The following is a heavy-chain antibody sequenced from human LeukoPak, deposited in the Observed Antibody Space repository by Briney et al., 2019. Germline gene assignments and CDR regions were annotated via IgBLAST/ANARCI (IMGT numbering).Heavy chain of an antibody. V-gene: IGHV4-4*07. D-gene: IGHD3-22*01. CDR2: IYTSGST. J-gene: IGHJ4*02. Sequence: PSETLSLTCTVSGGSISSYYWSWIRQPAGKGLEWIGRIYTSGSTNYNPSLKSRVTMSVDTSKNQFSLKLSSVTAADTAVHYCARVGYYYDSSGYADYWGQGTLVTVSS. CDR1: GGSISSYY. CDR3: ARVGYYYDSSGYADY.